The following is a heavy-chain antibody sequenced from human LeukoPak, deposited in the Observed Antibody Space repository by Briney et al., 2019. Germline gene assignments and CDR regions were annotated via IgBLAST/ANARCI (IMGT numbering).Heavy chain of an antibody. D-gene: IGHD6-13*01. V-gene: IGHV3-30-3*01. CDR3: ASYSSSWYWFDY. CDR1: GFTFSSYA. CDR2: ISYDGSNK. Sequence: PGRSLTLSCAASGFTFSSYAMHWVRQAPGKGLEWVAVISYDGSNKYYADSVKGRFTISRDNSKNTLYLQMNSLRAEDTAVYYCASYSSSWYWFDYWGQGTLVTVSS. J-gene: IGHJ4*02.